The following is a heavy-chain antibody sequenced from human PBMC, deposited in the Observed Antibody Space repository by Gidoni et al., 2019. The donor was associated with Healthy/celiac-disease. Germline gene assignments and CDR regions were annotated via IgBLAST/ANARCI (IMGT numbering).Heavy chain of an antibody. Sequence: QVQLVESGGGVVQPGRSLRLSWAASGFTFSSYGMHWVRQAPGKGLEWVAVISYDGSNKYYADSVKGRFTISRDNSKYTLYLQMTSLRAEDTAVYYCAKDGSSGWYEGWQGYFDYWGQGTLVTVSS. CDR2: ISYDGSNK. V-gene: IGHV3-30*18. J-gene: IGHJ4*02. CDR1: GFTFSSYG. D-gene: IGHD6-19*01. CDR3: AKDGSSGWYEGWQGYFDY.